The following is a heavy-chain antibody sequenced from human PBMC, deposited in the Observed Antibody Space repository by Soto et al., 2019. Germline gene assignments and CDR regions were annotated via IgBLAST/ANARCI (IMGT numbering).Heavy chain of an antibody. CDR2: ISSNGGST. CDR1: GFTFSSYA. V-gene: IGHV3-64D*06. J-gene: IGHJ4*02. CDR3: VKDQRKPYSYGFGYFDY. Sequence: GGSLRLSCSASGFTFSSYAMHWVRQAPGKGLEYVSAISSNGGSTYYADSVKGRFTISRDNSKNTLYLQMSSLRAEDTAVYYCVKDQRKPYSYGFGYFDYWGRGTLVTVSS. D-gene: IGHD5-18*01.